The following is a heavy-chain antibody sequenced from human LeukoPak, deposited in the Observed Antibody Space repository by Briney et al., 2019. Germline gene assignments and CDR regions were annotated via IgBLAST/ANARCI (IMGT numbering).Heavy chain of an antibody. CDR1: GGPFSGYY. CDR2: VNHSGST. D-gene: IGHD3-9*01. Sequence: SETLSLTCAVYGGPFSGYYWSWIRQPPGKGLEWIGEVNHSGSTNYSPSLKSRVTISVDTSKNQFSLKLNSVTVADTAVCYCARGQLYYDILTGYYRGLFDYWGQGTLVTVSS. V-gene: IGHV4-34*01. J-gene: IGHJ4*02. CDR3: ARGQLYYDILTGYYRGLFDY.